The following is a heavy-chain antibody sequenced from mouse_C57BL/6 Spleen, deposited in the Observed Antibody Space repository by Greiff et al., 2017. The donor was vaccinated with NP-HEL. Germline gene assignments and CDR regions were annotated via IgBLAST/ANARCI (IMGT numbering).Heavy chain of an antibody. V-gene: IGHV5-6*01. CDR2: ISSGGSYT. J-gene: IGHJ3*01. CDR3: ARLYYDYDGGAY. D-gene: IGHD2-4*01. CDR1: GFTFSSYG. Sequence: EVKLMESGGDLVKPGGSLKLSCAASGFTFSSYGMSWVRQTPDKRLEWVATISSGGSYTYYPDSVKGRFTISRDNAKNTLYLQMSSLKSEDTAMYYCARLYYDYDGGAYWGQGTLVTVSA.